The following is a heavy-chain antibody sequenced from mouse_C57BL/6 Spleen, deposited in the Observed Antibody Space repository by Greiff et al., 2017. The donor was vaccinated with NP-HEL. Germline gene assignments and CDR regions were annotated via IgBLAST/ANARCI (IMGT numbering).Heavy chain of an antibody. V-gene: IGHV1-76*01. D-gene: IGHD3-3*01. CDR2: IYPGSGNT. J-gene: IGHJ4*01. CDR3: ASQTARDAMDY. CDR1: GYTFTDYY. Sequence: QVQLQQSGAELVRPGASVKLSCKASGYTFTDYYINWVKQRPGQGLEWIARIYPGSGNTYYNEKFKGKATLTAEKSSSTAYMQLSSLTSEDSAVYFCASQTARDAMDYWGQGTSVTVSA.